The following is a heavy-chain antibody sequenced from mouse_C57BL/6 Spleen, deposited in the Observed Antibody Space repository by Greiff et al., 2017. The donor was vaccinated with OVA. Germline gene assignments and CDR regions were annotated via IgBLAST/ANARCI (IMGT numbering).Heavy chain of an antibody. J-gene: IGHJ3*01. Sequence: VKVVESGAELVRPGTSVKVSCKASGYAFTNYLIEWVKQRPGQGLEWIGVINPGSGGTNYNEKFKGKATLTADKSSSTAYMQLSSLTSEDSAVYFCAREGFAYWGQGTLVTVSA. CDR3: AREGFAY. V-gene: IGHV1-54*01. CDR1: GYAFTNYL. CDR2: INPGSGGT.